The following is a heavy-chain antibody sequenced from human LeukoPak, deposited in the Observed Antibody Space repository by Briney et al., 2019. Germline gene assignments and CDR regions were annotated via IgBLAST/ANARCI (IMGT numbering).Heavy chain of an antibody. CDR3: AKISHSSSWSLAEYFQH. J-gene: IGHJ1*01. CDR2: ISGSGGST. V-gene: IGHV3-23*01. CDR1: GFTFSSYG. Sequence: PGGSLRLSCAASGFTFSSYGMSWVRQAPGKGLEWVSAISGSGGSTYYADSVKGRFTISRDNSKNTLYLQMNSLRAEDTAVYYCAKISHSSSWSLAEYFQHWGQGTLVTVSS. D-gene: IGHD6-13*01.